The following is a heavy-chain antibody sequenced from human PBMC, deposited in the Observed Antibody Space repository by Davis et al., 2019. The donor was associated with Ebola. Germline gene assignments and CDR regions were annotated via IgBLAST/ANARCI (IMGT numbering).Heavy chain of an antibody. D-gene: IGHD3-9*01. CDR2: IYTGDSDT. CDR1: GNSFTNLW. J-gene: IGHJ3*02. V-gene: IGHV5-51*01. CDR3: ATLRKTMTGKDDAFDI. Sequence: GESLKISCKGSGNSFTNLWIGWVRQLPGKGLEWMGIIYTGDSDTRYSPSFRGQVTISAENSITTAYLQWSALKASDTAIYYCATLRKTMTGKDDAFDIWGRGTMVTVSS.